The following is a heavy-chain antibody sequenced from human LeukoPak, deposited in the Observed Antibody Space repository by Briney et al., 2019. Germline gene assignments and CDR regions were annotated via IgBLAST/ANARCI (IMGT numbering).Heavy chain of an antibody. CDR1: GFTFSSYA. J-gene: IGHJ4*02. CDR2: IGAGGTFT. CDR3: AKGYDGTLDY. D-gene: IGHD3-16*01. V-gene: IGHV3-23*01. Sequence: GGSLRLSCTASGFTFSSYAMNWVRQAPGKGLEWVSGIGAGGTFTYYADSVKGRFTISRDNSRNTLYLQMNSLRDEDTTVYYCAKGYDGTLDYWGQGTLVTVSS.